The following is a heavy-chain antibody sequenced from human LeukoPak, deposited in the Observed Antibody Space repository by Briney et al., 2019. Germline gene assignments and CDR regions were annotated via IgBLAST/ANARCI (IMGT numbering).Heavy chain of an antibody. J-gene: IGHJ4*02. CDR1: GFTFRSYA. Sequence: GSLRLSCAASGFTFRSYAMSWVRQPPGKGLEWIGEINHSGSTNCNPSLKSRVTISVDTSKNQFSLKLSSVTAADTAVYYCARYKGGYYGSGKFGLFDYWGQGTLVTVSS. D-gene: IGHD3-10*01. CDR2: INHSGST. V-gene: IGHV4-34*01. CDR3: ARYKGGYYGSGKFGLFDY.